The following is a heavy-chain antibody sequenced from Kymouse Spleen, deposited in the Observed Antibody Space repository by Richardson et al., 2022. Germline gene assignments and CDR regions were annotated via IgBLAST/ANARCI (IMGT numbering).Heavy chain of an antibody. D-gene: IGHD5-12*01. V-gene: IGHV4-34*01. CDR2: INHSGST. Sequence: QVQLQQWGAGLLKPSETLSLTCAVYGGSFSGYYWSWIRQPPGKGLEWIGEINHSGSTNYNPSLKSRVTISVDTSKNQFSLKLSSVTAADTAVYYCARGGDIVATTFDYWGQGTLVTVSS. CDR1: GGSFSGYY. J-gene: IGHJ4*02. CDR3: ARGGDIVATTFDY.